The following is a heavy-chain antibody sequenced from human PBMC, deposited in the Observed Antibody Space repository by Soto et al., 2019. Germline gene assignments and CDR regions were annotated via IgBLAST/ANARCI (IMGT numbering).Heavy chain of an antibody. CDR3: AKRRGAGGHFDY. D-gene: IGHD2-15*01. CDR1: GFPFSSYA. Sequence: GLSLRLSCAPSGFPFSSYAMGLVRKGPGKGLEWVAVVSIGGSTHYADSVRGRFTISRDNSKNTLSLQMNSLTAEDTAVYFCAKRRGAGGHFDYWGQGALVTVSS. CDR2: VSIGGST. J-gene: IGHJ4*02. V-gene: IGHV3-23*01.